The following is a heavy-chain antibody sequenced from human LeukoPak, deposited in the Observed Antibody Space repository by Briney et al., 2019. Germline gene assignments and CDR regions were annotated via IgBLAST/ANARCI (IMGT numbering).Heavy chain of an antibody. D-gene: IGHD3-10*01. CDR3: AKLYAGGSGSYYLDAFDI. CDR2: LWYDGSNK. J-gene: IGHJ3*02. V-gene: IGHV3-30*02. Sequence: GGSLRLSCAASGFTFSNYGMHWVRQAPGKGLEWVAVLWYDGSNKYYADSVTGRFTISRDNSKNTLYLQMNSLRAEDTAVYYCAKLYAGGSGSYYLDAFDIWGQGTMVTVSS. CDR1: GFTFSNYG.